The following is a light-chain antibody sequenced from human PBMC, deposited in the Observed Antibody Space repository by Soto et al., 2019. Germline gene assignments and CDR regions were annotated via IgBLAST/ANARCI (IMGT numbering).Light chain of an antibody. CDR3: QSYDSSLSGWL. CDR2: GDS. V-gene: IGLV1-40*01. J-gene: IGLJ3*02. CDR1: SSNIGAGYN. Sequence: QSVLTQPPSVSGAPGQRVTISCTGSSSNIGAGYNVHWYQQVPGTAPKILIYGDSNRPSGVPDRFSGSKSGTSASLAITGLQAEDEADYYCQSYDSSLSGWLFGGGTKVTVL.